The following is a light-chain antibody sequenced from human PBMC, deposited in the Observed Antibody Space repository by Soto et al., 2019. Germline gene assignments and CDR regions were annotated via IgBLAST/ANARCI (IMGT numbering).Light chain of an antibody. CDR3: QQYHNRPPWT. CDR1: RSVDTD. V-gene: IGKV3-15*01. J-gene: IGKJ1*01. CDR2: ATS. Sequence: DILLTQAPATLSVSPGDSATLSCRASRSVDTDLAWYQQKPGRAPRLLVFATSARATGVPDRFRGSRSGTDFTLTISSLQPEDSAIYYCQQYHNRPPWTFGQGTKVDIK.